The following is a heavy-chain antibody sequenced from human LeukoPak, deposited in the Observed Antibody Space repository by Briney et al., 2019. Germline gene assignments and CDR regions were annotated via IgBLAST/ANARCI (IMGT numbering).Heavy chain of an antibody. V-gene: IGHV4-39*01. CDR2: IYYSGST. CDR3: AGSSTKYSSSSGYFQH. J-gene: IGHJ1*01. Sequence: SNYWMAWVRQAPGKGLEWIGSIYYSGSTYYNPSLKSRVTISVDTSKNQFSLKLSSVTAADTAVYYCAGSSTKYSSSSGYFQHWGQGTLVTVSS. D-gene: IGHD6-6*01. CDR1: SNY.